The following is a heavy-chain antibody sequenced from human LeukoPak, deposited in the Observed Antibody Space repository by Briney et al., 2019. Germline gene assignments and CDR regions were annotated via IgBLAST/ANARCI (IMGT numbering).Heavy chain of an antibody. CDR3: VKAGASNRNDATIDY. CDR1: GFTFNNYG. J-gene: IGHJ4*02. Sequence: PGGSLRLSCAASGFTFNNYGMHWVRQAPGKGLEWVAFVRYDGSDKFYADSVKGRFIISRDDSKNTLYLQMDSLRAEDTAVYHCVKAGASNRNDATIDYWGQGTLVTVSS. CDR2: VRYDGSDK. V-gene: IGHV3-30*02. D-gene: IGHD1-1*01.